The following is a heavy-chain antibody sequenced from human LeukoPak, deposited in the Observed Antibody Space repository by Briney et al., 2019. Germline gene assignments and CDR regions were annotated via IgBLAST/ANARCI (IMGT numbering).Heavy chain of an antibody. J-gene: IGHJ4*02. D-gene: IGHD3-22*01. CDR3: ASTPWAYYYVSSGYYYAR. CDR2: INAGNGNT. CDR1: GYTFTSYY. V-gene: IGHV1-3*01. Sequence: ASVKVSCKASGYTFTSYYMHWVRQAPGQGLEWMGWINAGNGNTKYSQNFQGRVTITRDTSANTAYMELSRLRSEDTAVYYCASTPWAYYYVSSGYYYARWGQGTLVTVSS.